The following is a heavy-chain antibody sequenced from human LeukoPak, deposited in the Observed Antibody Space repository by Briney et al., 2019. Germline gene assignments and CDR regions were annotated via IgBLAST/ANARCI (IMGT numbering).Heavy chain of an antibody. CDR1: GFTFSDYY. V-gene: IGHV3-11*01. CDR3: AREVGYSGYAAHSQFDY. J-gene: IGHJ4*02. Sequence: GGSLGLSCVASGFTFSDYYMSWIRQAPGKGLEWISYISAGSTDISYADSAKGRFIISRDNAQNSLYLQMNSLRAEDTAVYYCAREVGYSGYAAHSQFDYWGQGSLLTVSS. D-gene: IGHD5-12*01. CDR2: ISAGSTDI.